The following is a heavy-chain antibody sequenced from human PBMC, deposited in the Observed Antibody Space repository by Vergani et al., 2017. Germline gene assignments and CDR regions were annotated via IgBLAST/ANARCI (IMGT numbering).Heavy chain of an antibody. CDR1: GFTFDDYA. J-gene: IGHJ4*02. Sequence: VQLVESGGGVVQPGRSLRLSCAASGFTFDDYAMHWVRQAPGKGLEWVSGISWNSGSIGYADSVKGRFTISRDNSKNTLYLQMNSLRAEDTAVYYCAKDRNWGLVPKSEFDYWGQGTLVTVSS. CDR2: ISWNSGSI. CDR3: AKDRNWGLVPKSEFDY. V-gene: IGHV3-9*01. D-gene: IGHD7-27*01.